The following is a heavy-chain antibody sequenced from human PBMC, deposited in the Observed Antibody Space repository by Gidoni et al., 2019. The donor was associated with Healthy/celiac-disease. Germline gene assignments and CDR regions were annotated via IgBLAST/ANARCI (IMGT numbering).Heavy chain of an antibody. V-gene: IGHV3-74*01. CDR1: GCTFSSYW. J-gene: IGHJ4*02. CDR3: ARDGDLIVVVTHLDY. D-gene: IGHD2-21*02. Sequence: EVQLVESGGGLVQPGGSLRLSCAASGCTFSSYWMHWVRQAPGKGLVWVSRINSDGSSTSYADSVKGRFTISRDNAKNTLYLQMNSLRAEDTAVYYCARDGDLIVVVTHLDYWGQGTLVTVSS. CDR2: INSDGSST.